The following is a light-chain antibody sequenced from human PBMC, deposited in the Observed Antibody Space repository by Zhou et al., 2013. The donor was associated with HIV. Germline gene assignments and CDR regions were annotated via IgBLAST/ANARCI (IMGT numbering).Light chain of an antibody. V-gene: IGKV3-15*01. CDR1: QSVSSN. J-gene: IGKJ4*01. CDR2: GAS. CDR3: HHYSNWPLT. Sequence: EIVMTQSPATLSVSPGERATLSCRASQSVSSNLAWYQQKPGQAPRLLIYGASTRATGIPARFSGSGSGTEFTLTISSLQSEDFAVYYCHHYSNWPLTFGGGTKVEIK.